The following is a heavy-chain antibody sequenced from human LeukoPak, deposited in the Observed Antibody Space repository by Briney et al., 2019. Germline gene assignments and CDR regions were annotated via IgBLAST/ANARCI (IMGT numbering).Heavy chain of an antibody. CDR1: GFTFSSYA. CDR3: ARQRGYSYGYLDY. CDR2: ISGSGGST. V-gene: IGHV3-23*01. J-gene: IGHJ4*02. Sequence: PGGSLRLSCAASGFTFSSYAMSWVRQAPGKGLEWVSAISGSGGSTYYADSVKGRFTISRDNSKNTLYLQMNSLRAEDTAVYYCARQRGYSYGYLDYWGQGTLVTVSS. D-gene: IGHD5-18*01.